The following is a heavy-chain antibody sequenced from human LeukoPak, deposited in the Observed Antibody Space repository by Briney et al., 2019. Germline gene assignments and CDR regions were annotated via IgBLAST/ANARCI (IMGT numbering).Heavy chain of an antibody. CDR1: GGTFSSYA. CDR3: ARGGRSYYYYYYMDV. Sequence: SVKVSCKASGGTFSSYAISWVRQAPGQGLEWMGRIIPILGIANYAQKFQGRVTITADKSTSTAYMELSSLRSEDTAVYYCARGGRSYYYYYYMDVWGKGTTVTVSS. J-gene: IGHJ6*03. CDR2: IIPILGIA. D-gene: IGHD1-26*01. V-gene: IGHV1-69*04.